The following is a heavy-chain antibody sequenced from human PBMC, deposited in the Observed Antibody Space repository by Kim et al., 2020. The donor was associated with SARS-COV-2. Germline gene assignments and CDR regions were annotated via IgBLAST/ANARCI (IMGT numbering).Heavy chain of an antibody. V-gene: IGHV3-33*01. D-gene: IGHD1-1*01. Sequence: GGSLRLSCVASGFSFSSFGIHWVRQAPGKGLEWVTNIWNDGSKEYYVDSVEGRFTISRDDSKNTVYLQMSSLRAEDTAVYYCTRGMYTGTAGADVFDIWGQETMVTVSS. J-gene: IGHJ3*02. CDR3: TRGMYTGTAGADVFDI. CDR2: IWNDGSKE. CDR1: GFSFSSFG.